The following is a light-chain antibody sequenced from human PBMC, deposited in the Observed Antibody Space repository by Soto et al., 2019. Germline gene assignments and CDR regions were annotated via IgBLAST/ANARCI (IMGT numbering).Light chain of an antibody. J-gene: IGLJ1*01. CDR3: QAWDSSTAGV. CDR1: KLGDKY. Sequence: SYELTQPPSVSVSPGQTASITCSGDKLGDKYACWYQQKPGQSPVLVIYQDSKRPSGIPERFSGSNSGNTATLIISGTQAMDEADYYCQAWDSSTAGVFGTGTKLTVL. CDR2: QDS. V-gene: IGLV3-1*01.